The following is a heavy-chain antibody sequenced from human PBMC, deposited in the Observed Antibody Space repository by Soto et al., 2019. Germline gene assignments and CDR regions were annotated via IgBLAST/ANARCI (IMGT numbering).Heavy chain of an antibody. Sequence: QVQLQESGPGLVKPSQTLSLTCTVSGGSISSGDYYWSWIRQPPGKGLEWIGYIYYSGSTYYNPSLXXRXTXLVDRSKNQFSLKLSSVTAADTAVYYCARGAGIVDYWGQGTLVTVSS. CDR1: GGSISSGDYY. CDR2: IYYSGST. V-gene: IGHV4-30-4*01. CDR3: ARGAGIVDY. J-gene: IGHJ4*02.